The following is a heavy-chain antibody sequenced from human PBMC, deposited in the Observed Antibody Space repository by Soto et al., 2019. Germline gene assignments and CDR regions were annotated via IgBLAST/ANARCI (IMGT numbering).Heavy chain of an antibody. D-gene: IGHD2-15*01. V-gene: IGHV1-69*12. J-gene: IGHJ4*02. CDR1: GGTFSTYA. CDR2: ISPGIDIR. CDR3: AGGMCFGSSCYLDV. Sequence: QVQLVQSGAEVKKPGSSVKVSCKASGGTFSTYALYWVRQAPGKGLGWMGGISPGIDIRDYAKKFQGRVTSTADESTNTVYMQLSTLKSDDAALYYSAGGMCFGSSCYLDVWGQGTLVTVSS.